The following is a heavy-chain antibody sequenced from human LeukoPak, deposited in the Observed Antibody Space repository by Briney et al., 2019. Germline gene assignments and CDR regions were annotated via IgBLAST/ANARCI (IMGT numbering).Heavy chain of an antibody. J-gene: IGHJ3*01. D-gene: IGHD5-18*01. CDR1: GGSIISNY. V-gene: IGHV4-59*01. Sequence: SETLSLTCTVSGGSIISNYHWNWIRQPPGKGLEWIGHISYNGTTKDNPSLKSRVTISVDTSENQFSLKLTSVTAADTAVYYCARGYSYGSDAVDVWGQGTMATVSS. CDR2: ISYNGTT. CDR3: ARGYSYGSDAVDV.